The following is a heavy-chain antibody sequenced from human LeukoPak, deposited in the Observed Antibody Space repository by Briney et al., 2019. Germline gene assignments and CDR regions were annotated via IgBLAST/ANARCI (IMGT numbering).Heavy chain of an antibody. CDR1: GYTFTGYY. Sequence: GASVKVSCKASGYTFTGYYMHWVRQAPGQGLEWMGWINPNSGGTNYAQKFQGRVTMTRDTSISTAYMELSRLRSDDTAVYYCARSYPYSSGWYGDCWGQGTLVTVSS. J-gene: IGHJ4*02. CDR2: INPNSGGT. V-gene: IGHV1-2*02. CDR3: ARSYPYSSGWYGDC. D-gene: IGHD6-19*01.